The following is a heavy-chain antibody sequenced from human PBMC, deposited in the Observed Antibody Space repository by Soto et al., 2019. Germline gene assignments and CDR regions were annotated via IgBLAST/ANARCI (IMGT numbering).Heavy chain of an antibody. CDR3: TTHSADIVVMPATYGMDV. Sequence: EVQLVESGGGLVKPGGSLRLSCAASGFTFSNAWMTWVRQAPGKGLEWVGHIKSMTDGGTRNYAAPVKDRFTISRDDSKNTLYLQMNSLKTEDTAVYYCTTHSADIVVMPATYGMDVWGQGTTVAVSS. CDR2: IKSMTDGGTR. CDR1: GFTFSNAW. V-gene: IGHV3-15*01. D-gene: IGHD2-2*01. J-gene: IGHJ6*02.